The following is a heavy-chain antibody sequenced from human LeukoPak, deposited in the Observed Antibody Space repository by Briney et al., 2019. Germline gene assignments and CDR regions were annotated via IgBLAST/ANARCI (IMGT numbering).Heavy chain of an antibody. Sequence: SETLSLTCTVSGYSISSGYYWGWIRQPPGKGLEWIGYIYYSGSTNYNPSLKSRVTISVDTSKNQFSLKLSSVTAADTAVYYCARDSNYDNAFDIWGQGTMVTVSS. D-gene: IGHD3-9*01. CDR3: ARDSNYDNAFDI. V-gene: IGHV4-61*01. CDR1: GYSISSGYY. CDR2: IYYSGST. J-gene: IGHJ3*02.